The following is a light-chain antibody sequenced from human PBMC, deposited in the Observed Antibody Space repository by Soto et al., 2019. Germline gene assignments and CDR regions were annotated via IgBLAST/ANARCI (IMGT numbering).Light chain of an antibody. V-gene: IGLV2-14*01. CDR2: EVS. Sequence: QSALTQPASVSGSPGQSITISCTGTSSDIGTYDYVSWYQQHPGKAPKLMIYEVSNRPSGVSNRFSGSKSGNTASLTISGLQAADEADYYCSSYTDSSNYVFGTGTKVTVL. CDR3: SSYTDSSNYV. CDR1: SSDIGTYDY. J-gene: IGLJ1*01.